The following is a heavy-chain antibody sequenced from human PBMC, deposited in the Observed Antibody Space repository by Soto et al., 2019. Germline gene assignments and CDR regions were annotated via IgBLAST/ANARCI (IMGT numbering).Heavy chain of an antibody. V-gene: IGHV3-30-3*01. Sequence: PGGSRRLSCAASGFTFSSYAMHWVRQAPGKGLEWVAVISYDGSNKYYADSVKGRFTISRDNSKNTLYLQMNSLRAGDTAVYYCARGPVSGGSWWWFDPWGQGTLVTVSS. CDR2: ISYDGSNK. CDR3: ARGPVSGGSWWWFDP. D-gene: IGHD2-15*01. CDR1: GFTFSSYA. J-gene: IGHJ5*02.